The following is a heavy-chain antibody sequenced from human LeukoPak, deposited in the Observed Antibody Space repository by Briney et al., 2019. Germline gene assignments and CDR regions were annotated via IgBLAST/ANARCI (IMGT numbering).Heavy chain of an antibody. CDR1: GFTFSSYS. CDR3: AREGSDYGGYFDY. D-gene: IGHD4-23*01. CDR2: ISSSSSYI. J-gene: IGHJ4*02. V-gene: IGHV3-21*01. Sequence: PGGSLRLSCAASGFTFSSYSMNWVRQAPGKGLEWFSSISSSSSYIYYADSVKGRFTISRDNAKNSLYLQMNSLRAEDTAVYYCAREGSDYGGYFDYWGQGTLVTVSS.